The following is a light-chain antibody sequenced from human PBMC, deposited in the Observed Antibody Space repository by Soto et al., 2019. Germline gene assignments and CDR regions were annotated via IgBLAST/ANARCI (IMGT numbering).Light chain of an antibody. Sequence: EIVLTQSPGTLSLSPGERATLSCRSSQSVSSSYLAWYQQKPGQAPRLLICGASSRATGIPDRISGSGSERDFTLTISRLEPEDAAVYYCQQYLNSPRTFGQGTKVDIK. CDR2: GAS. V-gene: IGKV3-20*01. J-gene: IGKJ1*01. CDR3: QQYLNSPRT. CDR1: QSVSSSY.